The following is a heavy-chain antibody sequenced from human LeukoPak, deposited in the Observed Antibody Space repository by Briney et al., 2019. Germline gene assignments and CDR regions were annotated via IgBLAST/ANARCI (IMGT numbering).Heavy chain of an antibody. D-gene: IGHD2-21*02. CDR3: ARGRLVVTALDY. Sequence: GGSLRLSCAASGFTFSRYAMHWVRQAPGKGLEYVSVISSNGGSTYYANSVKGRFIISRDNSKNTLYLQMGSLRAEDMAVYYCARGRLVVTALDYWGQGTLVTVSS. CDR2: ISSNGGST. J-gene: IGHJ4*02. V-gene: IGHV3-64*01. CDR1: GFTFSRYA.